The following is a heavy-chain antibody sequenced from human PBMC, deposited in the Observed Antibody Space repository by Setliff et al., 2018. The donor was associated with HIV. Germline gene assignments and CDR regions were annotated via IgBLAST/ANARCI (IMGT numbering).Heavy chain of an antibody. Sequence: ASVKVSCKASGYTFTSYRISWVRQAPGQGLEWMGWISAYNGNTNYAQKLQGRVTMTRDTSTSTAYVERRSLRSDDTAVYYCARVWEWNYDLGYWGQGTLVTVSS. D-gene: IGHD1-7*01. J-gene: IGHJ4*02. CDR3: ARVWEWNYDLGY. V-gene: IGHV1-18*01. CDR2: ISAYNGNT. CDR1: GYTFTSYR.